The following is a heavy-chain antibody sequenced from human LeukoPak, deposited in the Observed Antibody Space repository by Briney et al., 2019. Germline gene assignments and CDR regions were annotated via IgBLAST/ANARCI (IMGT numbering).Heavy chain of an antibody. J-gene: IGHJ4*02. CDR3: ARGTYSSGRIPFDY. V-gene: IGHV4-59*12. CDR1: GGSISSYY. CDR2: IYYSGST. D-gene: IGHD6-19*01. Sequence: PSETLSLTCTVSGGSISSYYWSWIRQPPGKGLEWIGYIYYSGSTNYNPSLKSRVTISVDTSKNQFSMKLSSVTAADPAVYYCARGTYSSGRIPFDYWGQGTLVPVPP.